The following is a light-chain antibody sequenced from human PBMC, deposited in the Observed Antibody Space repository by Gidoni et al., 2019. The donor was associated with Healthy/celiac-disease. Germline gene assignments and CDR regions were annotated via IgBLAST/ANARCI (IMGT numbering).Light chain of an antibody. CDR3: QQYNNRRRT. CDR2: GAS. CDR1: QSVSSN. Sequence: IVRRECPACLSVSPGERATLSCRASQSVSSNLAWYRQKPGQAPRLLIYGASNRVTGIPARVSGRASGTEFKTTTIRLQSEKITIRDCQQYNNRRRTFGGGTKVEIK. V-gene: IGKV3-15*01. J-gene: IGKJ4*01.